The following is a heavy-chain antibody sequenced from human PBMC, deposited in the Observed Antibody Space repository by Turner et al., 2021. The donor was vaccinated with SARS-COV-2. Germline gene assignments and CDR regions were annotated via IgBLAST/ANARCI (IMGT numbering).Heavy chain of an antibody. D-gene: IGHD5-12*01. Sequence: QVQLVESGGGVVQHGRSLSLSCAASGFTFSSYGMHWVRQAPGKGLEWVAVIWYDGSNKYYADSVKGRFTISRDNSKNTLYLQMNSLRAEDTAVYYCARDGGYSGYAYFDYWGQGTLVTVSS. CDR2: IWYDGSNK. CDR3: ARDGGYSGYAYFDY. V-gene: IGHV3-33*01. CDR1: GFTFSSYG. J-gene: IGHJ4*02.